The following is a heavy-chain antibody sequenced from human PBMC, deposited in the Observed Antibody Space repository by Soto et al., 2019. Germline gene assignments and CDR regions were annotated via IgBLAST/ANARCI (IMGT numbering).Heavy chain of an antibody. CDR1: GGSISSGGYY. V-gene: IGHV4-31*03. J-gene: IGHJ4*02. CDR3: ARDVGGGMVRGVHDY. D-gene: IGHD3-10*01. Sequence: PSETLSLTCTASGGSISSGGYYWSWIRQHPGKGLEWIGYIYYSGSTYYNPSLKSRVTISVDTSKNQFSLKLSSVTAADTAVYYCARDVGGGMVRGVHDYWGQGTLVSVSS. CDR2: IYYSGST.